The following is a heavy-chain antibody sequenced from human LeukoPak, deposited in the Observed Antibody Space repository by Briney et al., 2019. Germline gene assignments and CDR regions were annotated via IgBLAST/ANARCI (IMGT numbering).Heavy chain of an antibody. Sequence: SETLSLTCTVSGGSISSYYWSWIRQPPGKGLEWIGYIYYSGSTNYNPSLKGRVTISVDTSKNQFSLKLSSVTAADTAVYYCATHSSSWARFDYWGQGTLVTVSS. CDR2: IYYSGST. J-gene: IGHJ4*02. CDR3: ATHSSSWARFDY. D-gene: IGHD6-13*01. CDR1: GGSISSYY. V-gene: IGHV4-59*08.